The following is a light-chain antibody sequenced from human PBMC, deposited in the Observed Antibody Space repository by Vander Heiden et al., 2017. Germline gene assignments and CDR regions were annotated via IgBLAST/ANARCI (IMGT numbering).Light chain of an antibody. J-gene: IGLJ3*02. CDR3: GTWDSSLSAGRV. Sequence: QSVLTQPPSVSAAPGQKVTLSCSGSSSNIGNNYVSWSQQLPGTAPKLLIYDNNKRPPGIPDRFSGSKSGTSATLGITGLQTGDEADYYCGTWDSSLSAGRVFGGGTKLTVL. V-gene: IGLV1-51*01. CDR2: DNN. CDR1: SSNIGNNY.